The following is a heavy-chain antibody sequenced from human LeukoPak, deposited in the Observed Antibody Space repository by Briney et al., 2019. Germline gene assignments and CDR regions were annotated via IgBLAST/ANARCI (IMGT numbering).Heavy chain of an antibody. CDR2: ISSSSSYI. J-gene: IGHJ4*02. V-gene: IGHV3-21*01. D-gene: IGHD4-23*01. CDR1: GFTFSSYS. CDR3: ARDDRVTDY. Sequence: GGSLRLSCAASGFTFSSYSMNWVRQAPVKALEWVSSISSSSSYIYYADSVKGRFTISRDDAKNSLYLQMNSLRAEDTAVYYCARDDRVTDYWGQGTLVTVSS.